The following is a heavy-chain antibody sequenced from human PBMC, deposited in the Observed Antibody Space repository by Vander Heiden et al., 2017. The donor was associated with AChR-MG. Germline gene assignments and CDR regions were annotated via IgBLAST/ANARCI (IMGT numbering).Heavy chain of an antibody. CDR2: ISSSSSYI. CDR3: ARGIAVAGTWYWFEP. J-gene: IGHJ5*02. D-gene: IGHD6-19*01. V-gene: IGHV3-21*01. Sequence: EVQLVESGGGLVKPGGSLRLSCAPSGFTFSSYSMNWVRQAPGKGLEWVSSISSSSSYIYYADSVKGRFTISRDNAKNSLYLQMNSLRAEDTAVYYCARGIAVAGTWYWFEPWGQGTLVTVSS. CDR1: GFTFSSYS.